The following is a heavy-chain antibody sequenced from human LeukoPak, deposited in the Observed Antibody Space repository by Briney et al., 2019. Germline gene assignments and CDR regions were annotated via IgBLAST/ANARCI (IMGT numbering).Heavy chain of an antibody. Sequence: GGSLRLSCAASGFTFNSYAMSWVRQAPGKGLEWVSSISGSGDTTWHADSVKGRFTISRDNSKDTLYMQMNSLRAEDTAVYCCAKVPYSGSYGAEDHWGQGTLVTVSS. CDR1: GFTFNSYA. CDR2: ISGSGDTT. J-gene: IGHJ4*02. V-gene: IGHV3-23*01. D-gene: IGHD1-26*01. CDR3: AKVPYSGSYGAEDH.